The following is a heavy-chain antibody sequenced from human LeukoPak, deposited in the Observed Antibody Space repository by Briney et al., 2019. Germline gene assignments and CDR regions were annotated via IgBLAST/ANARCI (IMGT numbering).Heavy chain of an antibody. V-gene: IGHV3-33*01. J-gene: IGHJ4*02. D-gene: IGHD6-13*01. CDR2: IWYDGSNK. CDR1: GFTFSSYG. Sequence: GGSLRLSCAASGFTFSSYGMHWVRQAPGKGLEWVAVIWYDGSNKYYADSVKGRFTISRDNSKNTLYLQMNSLRAEDTAVYYCARDHTAAAGLDYWGQGALVTVSS. CDR3: ARDHTAAAGLDY.